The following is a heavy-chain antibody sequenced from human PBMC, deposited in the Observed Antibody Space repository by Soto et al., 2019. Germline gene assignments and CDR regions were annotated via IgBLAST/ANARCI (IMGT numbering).Heavy chain of an antibody. V-gene: IGHV1-18*01. CDR3: ARDCGFCSSSSLYYYYGMDV. Sequence: ASVKVSCKASGYTFTSYGISWVRQAPGQGLEWMGWISAYNGNTNYAQKLQGRVTMTTDTSTSTAYMELRSLRSDDTAVYYCARDCGFCSSSSLYYYYGMDVWGQGTTVTVSS. J-gene: IGHJ6*02. CDR1: GYTFTSYG. D-gene: IGHD6-6*01. CDR2: ISAYNGNT.